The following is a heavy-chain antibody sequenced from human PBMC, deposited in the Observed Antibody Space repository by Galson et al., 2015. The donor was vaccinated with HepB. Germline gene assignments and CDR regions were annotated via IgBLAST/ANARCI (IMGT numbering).Heavy chain of an antibody. Sequence: LTCAVYGGSFNGYYWTWIRQPPGKGPEWIGEINHGGIPKYNPSLKSRVTISIDTSKKQFSLTLNSVTAADTAVYYCPYFFGSGSFFMDVWGQGTAVTVSS. CDR1: GGSFNGYY. D-gene: IGHD3-10*01. CDR3: PYFFGSGSFFMDV. J-gene: IGHJ6*02. V-gene: IGHV4-34*01. CDR2: INHGGIP.